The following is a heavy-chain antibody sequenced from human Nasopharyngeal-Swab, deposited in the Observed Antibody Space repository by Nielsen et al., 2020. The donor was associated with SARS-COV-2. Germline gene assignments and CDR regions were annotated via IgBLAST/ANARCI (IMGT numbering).Heavy chain of an antibody. J-gene: IGHJ4*02. CDR2: ISYDGSNK. CDR3: AREATKVVTPGY. CDR1: GFTFSSYA. Sequence: GESLKISCAASGFTFSSYAMHWVRQAPGKGLEWVAVISYDGSNKYYADSVKGRSTISRDNSKTTLYLQMNSLRAEDTAVYYCAREATKVVTPGYWGQGTLVTVSS. V-gene: IGHV3-30-3*01. D-gene: IGHD4-23*01.